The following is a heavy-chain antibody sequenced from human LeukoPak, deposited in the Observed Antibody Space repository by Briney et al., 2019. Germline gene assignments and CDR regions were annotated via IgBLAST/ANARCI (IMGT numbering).Heavy chain of an antibody. CDR3: ARDHFGSWYDY. J-gene: IGHJ4*02. CDR1: GVSIRNYY. CDR2: VYYSGST. V-gene: IGHV4-59*01. Sequence: SETLSLTCTVSGVSIRNYYWSWIRQPPRKGLEWIGYVYYSGSTNYNPSLKSRVSISLDTSKNQVSLNLTSVTAADTAVYYCARDHFGSWYDYWGQGTLVTVSS. D-gene: IGHD2-15*01.